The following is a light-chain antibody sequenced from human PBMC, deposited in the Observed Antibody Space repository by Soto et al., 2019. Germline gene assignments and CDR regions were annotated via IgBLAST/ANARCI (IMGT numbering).Light chain of an antibody. CDR2: DDN. Sequence: QSVLTQPPSVSAAPGQKVTISCSGSSSNLAINYVAWYQQLRGTAPKLLIYDDNKRPSGIPDRFSGSKSGTSATLGVTGLQTGDDADYYCATWDTSLSAWVFGGGTKLTVL. CDR3: ATWDTSLSAWV. V-gene: IGLV1-51*01. CDR1: SSNLAINY. J-gene: IGLJ3*02.